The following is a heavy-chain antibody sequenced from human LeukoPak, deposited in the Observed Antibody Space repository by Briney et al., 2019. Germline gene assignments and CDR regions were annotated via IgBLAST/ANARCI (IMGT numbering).Heavy chain of an antibody. CDR2: INPNSGGT. CDR1: GYTFTGYY. D-gene: IGHD1-26*01. V-gene: IGHV1-2*02. CDR3: ARVYSGSYLSHYYYMDV. J-gene: IGHJ6*03. Sequence: ASVKVSCKASGYTFTGYYMHWVRQAPGQGLEWMGWINPNSGGTNYAQKFQGRVTMTRDTSISTAYMELSRLRSDDMAVYYCARVYSGSYLSHYYYMDVWGKGTTVTVSS.